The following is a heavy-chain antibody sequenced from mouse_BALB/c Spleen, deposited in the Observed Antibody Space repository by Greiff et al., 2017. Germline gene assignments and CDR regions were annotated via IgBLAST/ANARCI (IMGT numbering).Heavy chain of an antibody. Sequence: EVQLQESGPELVKPGASVKVSCKASGYAFTSYNMYWVKQSHGKSLEWIGYIDPYNGGTSYNQKFKGKATLTVDKSSSTAYMHLNSLTSEDSAVYYCARSTYYRYDENAMDYWGQGTSVTVSS. CDR1: GYAFTSYN. V-gene: IGHV1S135*01. J-gene: IGHJ4*01. CDR3: ARSTYYRYDENAMDY. CDR2: IDPYNGGT. D-gene: IGHD2-14*01.